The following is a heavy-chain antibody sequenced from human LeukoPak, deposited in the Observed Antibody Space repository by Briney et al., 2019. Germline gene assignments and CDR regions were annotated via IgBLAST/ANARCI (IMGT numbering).Heavy chain of an antibody. CDR2: LYHSGPT. Sequence: PSGTLSLTSAVSGTSISLSNWWTWVRQPPGMGLEWIGELYHSGPTNYNPFLKNRVIIAVDTYKNQLSLRLSFVTAAEPAVYYCARDRGSSGWFDYWGQGTLVTVSS. CDR3: ARDRGSSGWFDY. J-gene: IGHJ4*02. V-gene: IGHV4-4*02. CDR1: GTSISLSNW. D-gene: IGHD3-10*01.